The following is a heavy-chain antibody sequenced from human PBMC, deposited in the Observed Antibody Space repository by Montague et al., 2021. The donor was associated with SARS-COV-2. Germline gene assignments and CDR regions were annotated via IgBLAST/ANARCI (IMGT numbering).Heavy chain of an antibody. J-gene: IGHJ3*01. V-gene: IGHV4-34*01. CDR1: GGSFNDFY. D-gene: IGHD3-3*01. CDR3: ARGQVTISGVLIFIPSAEHLDG. Sequence: SETLSLTCAVSGGSFNDFYWTWIRQSPGKGLEWIGEINHTGSATYNPSLKGRVTLSIDTSKNQFSLKLQSATPADTAVYYCARGQVTISGVLIFIPSAEHLDGWGQGTSVTVSS. CDR2: INHTGSA.